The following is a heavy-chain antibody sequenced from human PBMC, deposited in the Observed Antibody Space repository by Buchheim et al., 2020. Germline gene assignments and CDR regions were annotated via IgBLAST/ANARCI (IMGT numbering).Heavy chain of an antibody. D-gene: IGHD6-19*01. J-gene: IGHJ4*02. CDR3: AKTPRGYSSGWYSDY. CDR1: GFTFSNFA. V-gene: IGHV3-23*01. Sequence: EVQLLESGGGLVHRGGSLRLSCAASGFTFSNFAMSWVRQAPGKGLEWGSTISGSGGSTYYAESVKGRFTISRDNSKDTLYLQMHVVRADDTAVFYCAKTPRGYSSGWYSDYWGQGTL. CDR2: ISGSGGST.